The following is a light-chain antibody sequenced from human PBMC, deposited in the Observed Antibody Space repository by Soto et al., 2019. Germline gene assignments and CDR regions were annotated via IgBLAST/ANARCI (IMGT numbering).Light chain of an antibody. Sequence: DIVMTQSPDSLAVSLGERATINCKSSQSVLYSSNKKNYLAWYQQKPGQPPKLLIDWASTRECGVPDRFSGSGSGTDFTLTINRLEPEDFAVYYCQQYGSSWTFGQGTKVDIK. V-gene: IGKV4-1*01. J-gene: IGKJ1*01. CDR2: WAS. CDR3: QQYGSSWT. CDR1: QSVLYSSNKKNY.